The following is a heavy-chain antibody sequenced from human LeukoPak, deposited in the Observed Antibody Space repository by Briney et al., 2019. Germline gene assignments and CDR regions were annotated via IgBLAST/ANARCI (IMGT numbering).Heavy chain of an antibody. V-gene: IGHV4-4*02. CDR1: GGSISSSNW. Sequence: PSETLSLTCAVSGGSISSSNWWSWVRQPPGKELEWIGEIYHSGSTNYNPSLKSRVTISVDKSKNQFSLKLSSVTAADTAVYYCARGTSDSSSRYFDYWGQGTLVTVSS. CDR2: IYHSGST. CDR3: ARGTSDSSSRYFDY. D-gene: IGHD6-13*01. J-gene: IGHJ4*02.